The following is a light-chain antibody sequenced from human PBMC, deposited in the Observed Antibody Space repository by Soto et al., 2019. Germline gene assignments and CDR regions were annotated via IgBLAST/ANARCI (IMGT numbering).Light chain of an antibody. CDR1: ASNIGRDP. CDR2: ENN. V-gene: IGLV1-44*01. J-gene: IGLJ1*01. Sequence: QSVLTQPPSASGAPGQRVTISCSGSASNIGRDPVNWYQQVPGTAPKLLIYENNHRPSGVPDRFSGSKSGTSASLVISGLQSEDEDEHFCAGWDGSLKGFVFGTGTKVTVL. CDR3: AGWDGSLKGFV.